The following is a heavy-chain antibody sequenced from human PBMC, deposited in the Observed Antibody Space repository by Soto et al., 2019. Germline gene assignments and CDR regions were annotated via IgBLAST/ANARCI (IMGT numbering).Heavy chain of an antibody. CDR3: LRGRYGDY. CDR1: RYAFTTYG. J-gene: IGHJ4*02. CDR2: ISAHNGNT. D-gene: IGHD1-1*01. V-gene: IGHV1-18*01. Sequence: QVHLVQSGAEVKKPGASVKVSCKGSRYAFTTYGITWVRQAPGQGLEWMGWISAHNGNTNYAQKLQGRVTVTRDTSTSTAYMELRSLRSDVTAVYYFLRGRYGDYWGQGALVTVSS.